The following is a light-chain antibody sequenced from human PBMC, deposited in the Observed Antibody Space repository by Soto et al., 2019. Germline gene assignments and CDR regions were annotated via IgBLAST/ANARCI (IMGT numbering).Light chain of an antibody. CDR1: QSVSSSY. V-gene: IGKV3-20*01. Sequence: EIVLTQSPGTLSLSPGERATLSCRASQSVSSSYLAWYQQKPGQAPRILIYGASIKATGIPDRFSGSGSGTDFTLTISRLEPEDFAVYYCQQNGSSPPYTFGQGTKLEIK. CDR2: GAS. CDR3: QQNGSSPPYT. J-gene: IGKJ2*01.